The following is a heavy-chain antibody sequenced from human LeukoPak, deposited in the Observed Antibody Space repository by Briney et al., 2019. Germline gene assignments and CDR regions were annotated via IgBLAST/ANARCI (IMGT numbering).Heavy chain of an antibody. V-gene: IGHV3-30*02. CDR3: AKDVGRGYNDWFDP. CDR1: GFTFSSYG. J-gene: IGHJ5*02. D-gene: IGHD1-1*01. CDR2: IRYDGSNK. Sequence: GGSLRHSCAASGFTFSSYGMHWVRQAPGKGLEWVAFIRYDGSNKYYADSVKGRFTISRDNSKNTLYLQMNSLRAEDTAVYYCAKDVGRGYNDWFDPWGQGTLVTVSS.